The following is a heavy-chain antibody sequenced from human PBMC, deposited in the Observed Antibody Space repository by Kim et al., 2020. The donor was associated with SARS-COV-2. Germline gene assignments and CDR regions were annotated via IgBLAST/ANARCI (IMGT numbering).Heavy chain of an antibody. CDR3: AKGLWNDD. Sequence: GGSLRLSCAASGFNFRSFDMSWVRQAPGKGLEWVSAIGGSDGSTFYADSVKGRFTISKDSSKDTLYLRMNSLRADDTAVYYCAKGLWNDDWGQGTLVTVSS. J-gene: IGHJ4*02. CDR2: IGGSDGST. D-gene: IGHD3-10*01. V-gene: IGHV3-23*01. CDR1: GFNFRSFD.